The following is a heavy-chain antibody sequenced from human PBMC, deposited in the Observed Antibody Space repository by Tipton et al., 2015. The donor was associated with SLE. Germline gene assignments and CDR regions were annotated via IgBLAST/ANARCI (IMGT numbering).Heavy chain of an antibody. Sequence: TLSLTCAVSGYSIRSGYYWGSTPQPPGKGLEWIGSIYHSGSTYYNPSLKSRVTISVDTSNNQFSLKLSSVTAADTAVYYWARLLYDYGDYYFDYWGQGTLVTVSS. CDR2: IYHSGST. V-gene: IGHV4-38-2*01. CDR1: GYSIRSGYY. J-gene: IGHJ4*02. CDR3: ARLLYDYGDYYFDY. D-gene: IGHD4-17*01.